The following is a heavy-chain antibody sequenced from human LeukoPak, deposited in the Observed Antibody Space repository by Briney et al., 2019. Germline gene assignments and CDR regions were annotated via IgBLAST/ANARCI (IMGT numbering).Heavy chain of an antibody. CDR3: ARDRSYLQTGGYYYYGMDV. CDR1: GGSISSGDIY. Sequence: SETLSLTCTVSGGSISSGDIYWSWIRQPPGKGLEWIGYIYYSGSTYYNPSLKSRVTMSVDTSKNQFSLRLNSVTATDTAVYYCARDRSYLQTGGYYYYGMDVWGQGTTVTVSS. CDR2: IYYSGST. D-gene: IGHD4-11*01. J-gene: IGHJ6*02. V-gene: IGHV4-30-4*01.